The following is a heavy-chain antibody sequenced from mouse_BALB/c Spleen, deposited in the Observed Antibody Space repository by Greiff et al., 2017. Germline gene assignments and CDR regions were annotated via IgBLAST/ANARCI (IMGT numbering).Heavy chain of an antibody. J-gene: IGHJ2*01. V-gene: IGHV1S137*01. CDR1: GYTFTDYA. D-gene: IGHD1-1*01. Sequence: QVQLQQSGAELVRPGVSVKISCKGSGYTFTDYAMHWVKQSHAKSLEWIGVISTYYGDASYNQKFKGKATMTVDKSSSTAYMELARLTSEDSAIYYCARGRLITTVADFDYWGQGTTLTVSS. CDR3: ARGRLITTVADFDY. CDR2: ISTYYGDA.